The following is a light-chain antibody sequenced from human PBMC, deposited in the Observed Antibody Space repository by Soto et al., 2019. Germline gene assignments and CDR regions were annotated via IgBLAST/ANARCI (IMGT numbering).Light chain of an antibody. Sequence: DIQMTQSPSSLSASVGDRVTITCRASQGISSYLNWYQQKPGRAPKLLIYTASNLPSGVPSRFRGGGSVTDFTLTITSLQPEDFATYYCQQTYTSITFGQGTRLEIK. CDR2: TAS. V-gene: IGKV1-39*01. CDR1: QGISSY. CDR3: QQTYTSIT. J-gene: IGKJ5*01.